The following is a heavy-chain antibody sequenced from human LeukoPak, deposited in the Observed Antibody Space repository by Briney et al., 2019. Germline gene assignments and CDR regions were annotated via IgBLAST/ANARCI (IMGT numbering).Heavy chain of an antibody. Sequence: GGSLRLSCAASGFTFGSYWMPGVRQAPGKGLVWVSRIKSDGSTRYADSVKGRFTISRDNAKNTVSLQMNSLRAEDTGVYYCARAPSEIGGYYPEYFRHWGQGTLVTVSP. CDR2: IKSDGST. CDR1: GFTFGSYW. J-gene: IGHJ1*01. V-gene: IGHV3-74*01. CDR3: ARAPSEIGGYYPEYFRH. D-gene: IGHD3-22*01.